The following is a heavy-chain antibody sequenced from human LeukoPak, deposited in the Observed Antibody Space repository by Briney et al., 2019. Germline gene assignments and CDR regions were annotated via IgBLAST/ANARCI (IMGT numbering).Heavy chain of an antibody. V-gene: IGHV1-69*01. D-gene: IGHD6-19*01. Sequence: SVKVSCKASGGTFSSYAISWVRQAPGQGLEWMGGIIPIFGTANYAQKFQGRVTITADESTSTAYMELSSLRSEDTAVYNCASPEESSGWYYFDYWGQGTLVTVSS. CDR3: ASPEESSGWYYFDY. J-gene: IGHJ4*02. CDR1: GGTFSSYA. CDR2: IIPIFGTA.